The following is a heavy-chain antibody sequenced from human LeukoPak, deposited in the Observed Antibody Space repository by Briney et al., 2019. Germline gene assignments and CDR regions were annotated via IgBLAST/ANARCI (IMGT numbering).Heavy chain of an antibody. V-gene: IGHV4-34*01. D-gene: IGHD6-13*01. CDR2: ITHTGST. J-gene: IGHJ3*02. CDR1: GGSFSGYY. CDR3: ARGSPAADDAFDS. Sequence: SETLSLTCAVNGGSFSGYYWNWIRQPPGKGLEWIGDITHTGSTNDNPSLAGRVTVSVDTSKNQFSLSLASVTAADTALYYCARGSPAADDAFDSWGQGTLVTVSS.